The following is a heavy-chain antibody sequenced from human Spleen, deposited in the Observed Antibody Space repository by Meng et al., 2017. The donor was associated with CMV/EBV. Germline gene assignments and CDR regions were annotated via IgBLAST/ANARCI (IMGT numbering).Heavy chain of an antibody. CDR3: ARGGAFYGMDV. J-gene: IGHJ6*02. CDR2: ISSSSSYI. CDR1: GFTFSSYS. V-gene: IGHV3-21*01. Sequence: SLKISCAASGFTFSSYSMNWVRQAPGKGLEWVSSISSSSSYIYDADSVKGRFTISRDNAKNSLYLQMNSLRAEDTAAYYCARGGAFYGMDVWGQGTTVTVSS.